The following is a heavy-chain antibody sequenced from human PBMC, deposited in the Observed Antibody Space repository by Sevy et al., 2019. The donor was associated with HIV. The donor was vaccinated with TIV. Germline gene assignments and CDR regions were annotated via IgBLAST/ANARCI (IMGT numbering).Heavy chain of an antibody. CDR2: IGTAGDT. D-gene: IGHD2-2*02. CDR3: VRGSGRYCSSTSCYTLDYYYYGMDV. V-gene: IGHV3-13*01. Sequence: GGSLRLSCAASGFTFSSYDMHWVRQATGKGLEWVSAIGTAGDTYYPGSVKGRFTISRENAKNSLYLQMNSLRAGDTAVYYCVRGSGRYCSSTSCYTLDYYYYGMDVWGQGTTVTVSS. J-gene: IGHJ6*02. CDR1: GFTFSSYD.